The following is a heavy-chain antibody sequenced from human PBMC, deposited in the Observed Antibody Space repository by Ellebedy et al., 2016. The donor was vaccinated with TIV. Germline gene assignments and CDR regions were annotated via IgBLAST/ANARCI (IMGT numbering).Heavy chain of an antibody. D-gene: IGHD3-22*01. Sequence: GESLKISCAASGFAFSTYSMNWVRQAPGKGLEWLSYISVSSGSTYYADSVKGRFTISRDNANNSLYLQMNSLRAEDTAVYYCAKEDYYDTSGPLDYWGQGTLVTVSS. J-gene: IGHJ4*02. CDR3: AKEDYYDTSGPLDY. CDR2: ISVSSGST. CDR1: GFAFSTYS. V-gene: IGHV3-48*01.